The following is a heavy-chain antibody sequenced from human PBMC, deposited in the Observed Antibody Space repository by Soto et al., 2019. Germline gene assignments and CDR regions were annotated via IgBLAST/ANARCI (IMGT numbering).Heavy chain of an antibody. D-gene: IGHD3-22*01. V-gene: IGHV4-34*01. CDR2: INHSGST. CDR3: SRGSGGYVDSNGFYEY. J-gene: IGHJ4*02. CDR1: GGSFSAYY. Sequence: SETLSLTCAVYGGSFSAYYWSWIRQPPGQGLEWIGEINHSGSTSYNSSPKSRVPISVDTAKCQFSLKLTSVTVADRAVYLCSRGSGGYVDSNGFYEYWGQGTPVTVSS.